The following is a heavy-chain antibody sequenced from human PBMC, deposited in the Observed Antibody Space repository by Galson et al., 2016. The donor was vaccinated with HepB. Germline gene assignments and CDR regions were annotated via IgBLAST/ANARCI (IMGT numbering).Heavy chain of an antibody. CDR1: GFTLSTYG. CDR2: ITTDGSGT. J-gene: IGHJ4*02. Sequence: SLRLSCAAAGFTLSTYGMSWVRQAPGKGLVWVSDITTDGSGTRYADSVRGRFTIFRDNAKNTLYLQMNSLRAEDTAVYYCVRGLMAAPGTDYWGQGTLVTVSS. V-gene: IGHV3-74*01. D-gene: IGHD6-13*01. CDR3: VRGLMAAPGTDY.